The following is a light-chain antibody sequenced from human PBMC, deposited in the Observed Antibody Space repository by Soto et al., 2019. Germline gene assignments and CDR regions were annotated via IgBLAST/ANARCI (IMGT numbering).Light chain of an antibody. J-gene: IGLJ3*02. CDR3: QSYDNFNSV. Sequence: NFMLTQPHSVSESPGQTVTISCTRSSGGIASKFVQWYQQRPGRHPPIVVYEHSQRPSGVPDRFSGSIDSSSNSASLTISGLTSEDEADYYCQSYDNFNSVFGGGTKVTVL. CDR1: SGGIASKF. V-gene: IGLV6-57*01. CDR2: EHS.